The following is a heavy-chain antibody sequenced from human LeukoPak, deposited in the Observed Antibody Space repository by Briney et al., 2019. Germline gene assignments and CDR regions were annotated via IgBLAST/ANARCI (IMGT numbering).Heavy chain of an antibody. D-gene: IGHD3-3*01. J-gene: IGHJ4*02. CDR1: GGSISSSSYY. CDR3: VRLLITSTIFGVVIPNHFDY. Sequence: PSETLSLTCTVSGGSISSSSYYWGWIRQPPGKGLEWIGSIYYSGSTYYNPSLKSRVTISVDTSKNQFSLKLSSVTAADTAVYYCVRLLITSTIFGVVIPNHFDYWGQGTLVTVSS. V-gene: IGHV4-39*01. CDR2: IYYSGST.